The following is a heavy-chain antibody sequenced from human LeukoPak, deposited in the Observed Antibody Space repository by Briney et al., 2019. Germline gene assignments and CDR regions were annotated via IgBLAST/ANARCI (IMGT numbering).Heavy chain of an antibody. J-gene: IGHJ4*02. Sequence: GGSLRLSCAASGFTFSSYAMHWVRQAPGKGLEWVAVISYDGSNKYYADSVKGRFTISRDNSKNTLYLQMNSLRAEDTAVYYCASHDGYSYGSLGYWGQGTLVTVSS. V-gene: IGHV3-30-3*01. CDR1: GFTFSSYA. D-gene: IGHD5-18*01. CDR3: ASHDGYSYGSLGY. CDR2: ISYDGSNK.